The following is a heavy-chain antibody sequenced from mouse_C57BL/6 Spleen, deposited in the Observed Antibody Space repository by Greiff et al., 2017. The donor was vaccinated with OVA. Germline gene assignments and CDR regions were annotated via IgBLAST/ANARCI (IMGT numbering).Heavy chain of an antibody. CDR2: INPGSGGT. Sequence: QVHVKQSGAELVRPGTSVKVSCKASGYAFTNYLIEWVKQRPGQGLEWIGVINPGSGGTNYNEKFKGKATLTADKSSSTAYMQLSSLTSEDSAVYFCAREMDHGGFAYWGQGTLVTVSA. D-gene: IGHD2-3*01. J-gene: IGHJ3*01. CDR3: AREMDHGGFAY. V-gene: IGHV1-54*01. CDR1: GYAFTNYL.